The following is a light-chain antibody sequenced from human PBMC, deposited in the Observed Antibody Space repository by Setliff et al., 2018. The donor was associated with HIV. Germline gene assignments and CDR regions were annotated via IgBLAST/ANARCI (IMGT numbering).Light chain of an antibody. V-gene: IGLV3-21*03. CDR2: DDN. CDR1: NIGSKS. Sequence: SYELTQPPSVSVAPGKTARITCGGNNIGSKSVHWYQQKPGQAPVLVVYDDNDRPSGIPERFSGSNSGNTAILTISRVEAGDEADYYCQVWDSSSDHPVFGGGTKVTVL. J-gene: IGLJ3*02. CDR3: QVWDSSSDHPV.